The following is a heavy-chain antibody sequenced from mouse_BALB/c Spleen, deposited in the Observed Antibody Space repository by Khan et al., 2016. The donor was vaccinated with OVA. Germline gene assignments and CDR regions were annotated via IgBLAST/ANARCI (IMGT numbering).Heavy chain of an antibody. J-gene: IGHJ3*01. V-gene: IGHV1-7*01. D-gene: IGHD1-1*01. CDR2: IDPSTTYT. CDR3: VKHGSSSAWFTY. Sequence: QVQLKQSGAELAKPGASVKMSCKASGYTFTNYWMHWVKQRPGQGLEWIGYIDPSTTYTDYNQKFKDKATLTADKSSRTAYMQLSSLTSEDSAVYYCVKHGSSSAWFTYWGQGTLVTVSA. CDR1: GYTFTNYW.